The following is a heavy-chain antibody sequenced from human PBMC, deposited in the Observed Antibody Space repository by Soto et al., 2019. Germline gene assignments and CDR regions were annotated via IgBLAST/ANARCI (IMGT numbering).Heavy chain of an antibody. CDR1: GFSLSTSGVG. J-gene: IGHJ4*02. CDR3: VHRRRAVSGLFDY. V-gene: IGHV2-5*02. Sequence: QITLRESGPALVKPTQTLTLTCTFSGFSLSTSGVGVGWIRQTPGKALEWLAFIYWDGDKRYSPSLKSRLTVSKDTSKNQVVLTMTKMDRVDTGTYYCVHRRRAVSGLFDYWGQGALVTVSS. CDR2: IYWDGDK. D-gene: IGHD6-19*01.